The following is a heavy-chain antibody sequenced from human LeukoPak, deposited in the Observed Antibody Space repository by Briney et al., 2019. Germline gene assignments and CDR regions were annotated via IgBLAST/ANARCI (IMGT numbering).Heavy chain of an antibody. CDR1: GYSISSTFY. D-gene: IGHD1-26*01. CDR3: ARVNAPVGTFDY. Sequence: SETLSLTCNVSGYSISSTFYGAWIRQPPGKGLEWIATISHSTTTYYTPSLKSRLTMSMDTSKNQFSLKLRSVTVADTAVYYCARVNAPVGTFDYWGQGTLVSVSS. J-gene: IGHJ4*02. V-gene: IGHV4-38-2*02. CDR2: ISHSTTT.